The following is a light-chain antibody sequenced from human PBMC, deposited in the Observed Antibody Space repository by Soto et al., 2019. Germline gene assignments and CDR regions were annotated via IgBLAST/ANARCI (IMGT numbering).Light chain of an antibody. Sequence: VMTQSPLSLPVTVGHSCSICCRXSRXLLNSDGSTYLNWFQQRPGQSPRRLIYQISTRDSGVPDRFSGSGSGTDFTLKISRVEAEDVGVYYCMQATHWPRTFGQGTKVDI. J-gene: IGKJ1*01. CDR1: RXLLNSDGSTY. CDR3: MQATHWPRT. CDR2: QIS. V-gene: IGKV2-30*01.